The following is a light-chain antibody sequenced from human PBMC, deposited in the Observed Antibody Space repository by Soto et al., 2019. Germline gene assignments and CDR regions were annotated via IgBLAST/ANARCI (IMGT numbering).Light chain of an antibody. J-gene: IGKJ4*01. V-gene: IGKV1-33*01. CDR2: DAS. Sequence: DLPMTQSPSSLSASVGDRVTITCQASQDISNYLNWYQQKPGKAPKLLIYDASNLETGVPSRFSGSGSGTDFTFTISSLQPEDIATYYCQQYDNLPCFGGGTKVEIK. CDR1: QDISNY. CDR3: QQYDNLPC.